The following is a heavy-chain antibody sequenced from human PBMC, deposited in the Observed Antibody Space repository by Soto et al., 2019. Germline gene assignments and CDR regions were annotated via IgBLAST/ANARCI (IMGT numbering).Heavy chain of an antibody. J-gene: IGHJ4*02. CDR2: IDYNGRA. CDR3: ARGPDQSKVGY. V-gene: IGHV4-59*02. D-gene: IGHD4-4*01. Sequence: QVQLQESGPGLVKPSETLPLTCSVSGGSVTGYCWSWVRQPPGKGLEWIGCIDYNGRAHYNPSLASRVSMSLATSNNHFSLKLSSMTAADTAMYYCARGPDQSKVGYWGQGTLVTVSS. CDR1: GGSVTGYC.